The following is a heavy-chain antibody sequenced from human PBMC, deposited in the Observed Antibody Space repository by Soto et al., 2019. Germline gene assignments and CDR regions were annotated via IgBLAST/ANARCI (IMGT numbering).Heavy chain of an antibody. J-gene: IGHJ6*02. CDR3: ARGFSGRGGYYYYYGMDV. V-gene: IGHV5-51*01. D-gene: IGHD2-15*01. CDR1: GYSLTSYW. Sequence: PGASLKISCKGSGYSLTSYWIGWVRQMPGKGPEWMGIIYPGDSDTRYSPSFQGQVTISAEKSISTAYLQWRSLKASDTAMYYCARGFSGRGGYYYYYGMDVWGQGATVTVSS. CDR2: IYPGDSDT.